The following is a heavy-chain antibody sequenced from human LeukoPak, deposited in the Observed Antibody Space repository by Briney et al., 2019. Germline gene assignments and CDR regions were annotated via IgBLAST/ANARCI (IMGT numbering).Heavy chain of an antibody. CDR3: ARHGGSYNFDS. J-gene: IGHJ4*02. D-gene: IGHD2-15*01. CDR1: GGSISGYY. Sequence: SHTLSLTCTVSGGSISGYYWSWIRQPPGKGLEWIGYVDNSGNTIHNPSLKSRVTISKDTSKNRISLKLSSVTAADTAVYYCARHGGSYNFDSWGQGTLVTVSS. CDR2: VDNSGNT. V-gene: IGHV4-59*08.